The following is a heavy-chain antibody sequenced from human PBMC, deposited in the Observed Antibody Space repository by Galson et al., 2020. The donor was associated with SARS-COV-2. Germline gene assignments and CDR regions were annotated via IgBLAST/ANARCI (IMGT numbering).Heavy chain of an antibody. CDR1: GFTFSSYW. J-gene: IGHJ4*02. Sequence: GESLKISCAASGFTFSSYWMSWVRQAPGKGLEWVANIKQDGSEKYYGDSVKGRVTISRDNAKNSLYLQRNSLRAEDTAVYYCARGLAAAATVDSWGKGSLVTVSS. CDR2: IKQDGSEK. CDR3: ARGLAAAATVDS. V-gene: IGHV3-7*05. D-gene: IGHD6-13*01.